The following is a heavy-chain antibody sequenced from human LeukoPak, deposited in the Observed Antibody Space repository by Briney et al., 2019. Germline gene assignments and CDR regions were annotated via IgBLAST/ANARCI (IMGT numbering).Heavy chain of an antibody. Sequence: PGGSLRLSCAASGFTISTYGMHWVRQAPGEGLEWLTMLSHDGGVTYYLDSVKGRFTISRDNSKNTLYLQMNGLNAADTAVYYCAKDWGSSGWYNWFDSWGQGTQVTVSS. D-gene: IGHD6-19*01. CDR3: AKDWGSSGWYNWFDS. CDR1: GFTISTYG. J-gene: IGHJ5*01. CDR2: LSHDGGVT. V-gene: IGHV3-30*18.